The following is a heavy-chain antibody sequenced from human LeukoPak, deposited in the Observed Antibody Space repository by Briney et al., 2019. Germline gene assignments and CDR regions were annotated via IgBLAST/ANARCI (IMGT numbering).Heavy chain of an antibody. J-gene: IGHJ4*02. D-gene: IGHD1-26*01. CDR1: GFTFSSYW. CDR2: IKQDGSEK. V-gene: IGHV3-7*01. CDR3: ARVQWELRGVGSYYEY. Sequence: GGSLRLSCVVSGFTFSSYWMSWVRQAPGKGLEWVANIKQDGSEKYYVDSVKGRFTMSRDNAKNSLYLQMNSLRAEDTAVYYCARVQWELRGVGSYYEYWGQGALVTVSS.